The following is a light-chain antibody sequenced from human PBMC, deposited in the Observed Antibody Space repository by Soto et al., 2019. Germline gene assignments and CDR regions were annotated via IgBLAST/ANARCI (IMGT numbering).Light chain of an antibody. CDR1: QDISNY. V-gene: IGKV1-5*03. CDR3: QKYNSYSET. CDR2: KAY. J-gene: IGKJ1*01. Sequence: DIQLTQSPSFLSASVGDRVTITCRASQDISNYLAWYQQKPGKAPKLLIYKAYSLESGVPSRFSGSGSGTEFTLTISSLKPDDFATYDCQKYNSYSETFGQGTKGDIK.